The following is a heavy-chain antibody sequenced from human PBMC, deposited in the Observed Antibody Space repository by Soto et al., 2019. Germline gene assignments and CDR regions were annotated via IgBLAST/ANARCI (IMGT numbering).Heavy chain of an antibody. CDR1: GGTFSRDT. V-gene: IGHV1-69*01. Sequence: QVQLVQSGAEVKKPGSSVKVSCKASGGTFSRDTITWVRQAPGQGLAWMGGITPMFGTPNYAQKFQGRVTITADESTSTAYMELSSLRSEDTAMYYCARDGTLYDSSAYYYLYWGQGTLVTVSS. CDR2: ITPMFGTP. D-gene: IGHD3-22*01. CDR3: ARDGTLYDSSAYYYLY. J-gene: IGHJ4*02.